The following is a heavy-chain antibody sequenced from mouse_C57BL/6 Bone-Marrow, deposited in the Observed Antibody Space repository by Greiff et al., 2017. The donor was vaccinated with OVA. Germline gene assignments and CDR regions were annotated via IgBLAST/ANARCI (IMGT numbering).Heavy chain of an antibody. Sequence: QVQLQQSGAELVRPGTSVKLSCKASGYTFTSYWMHWVKQRPGQGLEWIGVIDPSDSYTNYNQKFKGKATLTVDTSSSTAYIQLSSLTSEDSAVYYCARRSFRPYWGQGTSLTVSS. CDR2: IDPSDSYT. V-gene: IGHV1-59*01. CDR3: ARRSFRPY. J-gene: IGHJ2*02. CDR1: GYTFTSYW.